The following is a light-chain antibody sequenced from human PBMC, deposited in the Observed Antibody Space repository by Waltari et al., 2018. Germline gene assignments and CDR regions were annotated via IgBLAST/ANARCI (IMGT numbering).Light chain of an antibody. Sequence: QSALTQPASVSGSPGQSITLSCTGTSSDVGGYNLVSWYQQHPGKAPKFIIYDVSKRPSGVSNRFSGSKSGNTASLTISGLQAEDEADYYCCSYAGSSTPVIFGGGTKLTVL. V-gene: IGLV2-23*02. J-gene: IGLJ2*01. CDR2: DVS. CDR1: SSDVGGYNL. CDR3: CSYAGSSTPVI.